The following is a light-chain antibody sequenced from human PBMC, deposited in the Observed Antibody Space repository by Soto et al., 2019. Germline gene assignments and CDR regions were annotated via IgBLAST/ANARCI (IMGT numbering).Light chain of an antibody. Sequence: DIVMTQSPASLAVSLGERATINCKSSQSVLFRSYNKNYLAWYQQRSGQPPKLLIYWASTRESGVPDRFSGSGSGTDFTLAISSLQAEDVAVYYCQQYYTSPDTFGQGTKLEIK. CDR3: QQYYTSPDT. V-gene: IGKV4-1*01. CDR2: WAS. J-gene: IGKJ2*01. CDR1: QSVLFRSYNKNY.